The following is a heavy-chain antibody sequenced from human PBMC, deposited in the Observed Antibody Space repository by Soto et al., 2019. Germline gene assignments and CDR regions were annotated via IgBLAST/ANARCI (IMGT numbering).Heavy chain of an antibody. V-gene: IGHV4-34*01. Sequence: SETLSLTCAVYGGSFSGYDWSWIRQPPGKGLEWIGEINHSGSTNYNPSLKSRVTISVDTSKNQFSLKLSSVTAADTAVYYCARARGYYDSSGYSVWGQGTLVTVSS. J-gene: IGHJ4*02. CDR3: ARARGYYDSSGYSV. D-gene: IGHD3-22*01. CDR1: GGSFSGYD. CDR2: INHSGST.